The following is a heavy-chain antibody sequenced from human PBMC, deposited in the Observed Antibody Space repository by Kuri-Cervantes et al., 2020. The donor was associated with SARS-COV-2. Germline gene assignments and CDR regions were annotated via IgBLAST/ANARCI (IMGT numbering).Heavy chain of an antibody. CDR1: GFNFSKTD. J-gene: IGHJ4*02. V-gene: IGHV3-30*18. CDR3: AKDRVCVLDF. D-gene: IGHD2-21*01. CDR2: IAHDGKNK. Sequence: GESLKISCAASGFNFSKTDMHWVRQAPGKGLEWVAEIAHDGKNKKCVASVKGRFTISRDNSQNTLYLQMKSLRSEDTAMYYCAKDRVCVLDFWGQGTLVTVSS.